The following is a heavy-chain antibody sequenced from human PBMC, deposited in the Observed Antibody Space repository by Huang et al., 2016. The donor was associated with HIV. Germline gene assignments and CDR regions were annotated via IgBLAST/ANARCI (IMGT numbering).Heavy chain of an antibody. Sequence: SCVASGFNFNFYDMHWVRQAPGRGLEWVSRVAATADTYYPGSVKGRFTISRDNARNFVYPQMNSLRVEDTAIYYCVRGNYGGNSAFDYWGQGTLVTVSS. CDR1: GFNFNFYD. D-gene: IGHD4-17*01. J-gene: IGHJ4*02. V-gene: IGHV3-13*01. CDR3: VRGNYGGNSAFDY. CDR2: VAATADT.